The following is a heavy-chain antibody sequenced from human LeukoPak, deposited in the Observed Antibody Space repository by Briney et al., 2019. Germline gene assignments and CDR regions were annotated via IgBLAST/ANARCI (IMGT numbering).Heavy chain of an antibody. D-gene: IGHD2-8*01. CDR3: ARGIVLMVYAYFDY. CDR1: GGSFRGYY. Sequence: PSETLSLTCAVNGGSFRGYYWTWIRQPPGKGLEWIGEINHSGCTNYNPSLKSRVTISVDTSKNQFSLKLSSVTAADTAVYYCARGIVLMVYAYFDYWGQGTLVTVSS. V-gene: IGHV4-34*01. CDR2: INHSGCT. J-gene: IGHJ4*02.